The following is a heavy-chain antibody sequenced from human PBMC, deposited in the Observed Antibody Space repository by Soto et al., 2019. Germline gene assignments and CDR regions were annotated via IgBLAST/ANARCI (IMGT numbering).Heavy chain of an antibody. CDR2: VYSSGST. CDR3: ARDDSNYLDWCDP. CDR1: GGSISSYY. D-gene: IGHD4-4*01. V-gene: IGHV4-4*07. J-gene: IGHJ5*02. Sequence: QVQLQESGPGLVKPSETLSLTCTVSGGSISSYYWSWIRQPAGKGLEWIGRVYSSGSTKYNPALKSRVTSSVDMSKSQFSLEVCSVTAADTAVYYCARDDSNYLDWCDPWGQGTVVTVSP.